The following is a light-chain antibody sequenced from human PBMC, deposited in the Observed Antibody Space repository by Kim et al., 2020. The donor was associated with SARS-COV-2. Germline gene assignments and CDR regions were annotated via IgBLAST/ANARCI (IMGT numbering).Light chain of an antibody. Sequence: ASVKLTRTRSSGHSTYAIAWHQQQPEKGARYLMKVNGDGSHSKGDGIPDRVSGSSSGAERYLTISSRQSEDEADYYCQTWDTDIMVFGGGTQLTVL. J-gene: IGLJ3*02. CDR3: QTWDTDIMV. V-gene: IGLV4-69*01. CDR1: SGHSTYA. CDR2: VNGDGSH.